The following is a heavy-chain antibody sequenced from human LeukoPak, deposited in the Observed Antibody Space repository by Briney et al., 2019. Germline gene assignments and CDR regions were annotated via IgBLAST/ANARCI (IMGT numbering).Heavy chain of an antibody. CDR1: GFTFSSYW. CDR3: AREVPSGSYFDY. D-gene: IGHD1-26*01. J-gene: IGHJ4*02. CDR2: IKQDGSEK. Sequence: GGSLRLSCAASGFTFSSYWMSWVRQAPGKGLEWVADIKQDGSEKYYVDSVKGRLTISRDNSKNTLYLQMNSLRAEDTAMYYCAREVPSGSYFDYWGQGTLVTVSS. V-gene: IGHV3-7*03.